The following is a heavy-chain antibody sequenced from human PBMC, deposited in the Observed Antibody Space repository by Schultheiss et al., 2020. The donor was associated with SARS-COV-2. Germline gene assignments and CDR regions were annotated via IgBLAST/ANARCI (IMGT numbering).Heavy chain of an antibody. V-gene: IGHV4-61*01. Sequence: SETLSLTCTVSGGSVTSASDHWSWIRQPPGKGLEWIGYIYHSGNIKYSSSLKSRVSISVDTSKNQVSLKLRSVTDADTALYYCARASTETLALPDDYWGQGTLVTVSS. J-gene: IGHJ4*02. CDR1: GGSVTSASDH. CDR2: IYHSGNI. D-gene: IGHD4-17*01. CDR3: ARASTETLALPDDY.